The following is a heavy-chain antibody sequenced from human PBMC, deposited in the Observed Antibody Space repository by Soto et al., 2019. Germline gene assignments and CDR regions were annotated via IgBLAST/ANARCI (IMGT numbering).Heavy chain of an antibody. CDR2: IIPIFGTA. CDR1: GGTFSSYA. D-gene: IGHD2-8*01. V-gene: IGHV1-69*13. CDR3: ASGPWTNHPEGVARARDYYYYGMDV. Sequence: SVKVSCKASGGTFSSYAISWVRQAPGQGLEWMGGIIPIFGTANYAQKFQGRVTITADESTSTAYMELSSLRSEDTAVYYCASGPWTNHPEGVARARDYYYYGMDVWGQGTTVTVSS. J-gene: IGHJ6*02.